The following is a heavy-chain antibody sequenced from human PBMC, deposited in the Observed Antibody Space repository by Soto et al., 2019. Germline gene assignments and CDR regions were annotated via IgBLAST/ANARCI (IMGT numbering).Heavy chain of an antibody. CDR1: GFTFSSYA. V-gene: IGHV3-23*01. J-gene: IGHJ4*02. D-gene: IGHD3-3*01. CDR2: ISGSGGST. CDR3: AKVSSRIWSGWYYFDY. Sequence: GGSLRLSCAASGFTFSSYAMSWVRQAPGKGLEWVSAISGSGGSTYYADSVKGRFTISRDNSKNTLYLQMNSLRAEDTAVYYCAKVSSRIWSGWYYFDYWGQGTLVTVSS.